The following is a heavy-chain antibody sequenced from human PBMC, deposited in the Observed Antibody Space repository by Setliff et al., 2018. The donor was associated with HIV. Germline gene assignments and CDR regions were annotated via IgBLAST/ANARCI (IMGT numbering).Heavy chain of an antibody. V-gene: IGHV3-21*01. Sequence: PGGSLRLSCVASGFTFSSYCMDWFRQAPGKGLEWVSSISYGSTYIYQSDSVRGRFTISRDYAKKALYLQRNSLGAGDTAVYYCARSGGIGNYHWDVWGKGTTVTVSS. CDR1: GFTFSSYC. D-gene: IGHD3-16*01. CDR2: ISYGSTYI. J-gene: IGHJ6*03. CDR3: ARSGGIGNYHWDV.